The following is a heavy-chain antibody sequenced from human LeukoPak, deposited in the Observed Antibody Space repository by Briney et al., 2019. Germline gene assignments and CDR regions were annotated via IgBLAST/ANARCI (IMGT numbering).Heavy chain of an antibody. CDR2: IDKKDNFHAT. V-gene: IGHV3-73*01. J-gene: IGHJ5*02. CDR3: TRDRGTYNWLDP. CDR1: GFTFSGCA. Sequence: HPGGSLRLSCAASGFTFSGCAIHWVRQSSGKGLEWVGHIDKKDNFHATAYAASVQGRFSISRDDSKNTAFLHMNSLKTEDMALYYCTRDRGTYNWLDPWGQGTLVTVSS.